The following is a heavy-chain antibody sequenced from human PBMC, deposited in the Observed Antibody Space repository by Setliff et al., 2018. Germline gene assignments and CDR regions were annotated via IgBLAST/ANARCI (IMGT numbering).Heavy chain of an antibody. V-gene: IGHV4-34*01. Sequence: SETLSLTCAAYGGTFSDYHWTWIRQSPEKGLEWIGSMYYGGSTYYNPSLKSRVTISIDTSKSQFSLKLRSVTAADTAVYYCARGGTFRYFDFWGQGAPVTVSS. CDR2: MYYGGST. CDR1: GGTFSDYH. J-gene: IGHJ4*02. CDR3: ARGGTFRYFDF.